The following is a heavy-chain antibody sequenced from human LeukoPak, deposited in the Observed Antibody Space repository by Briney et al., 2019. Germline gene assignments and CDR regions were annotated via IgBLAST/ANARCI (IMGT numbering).Heavy chain of an antibody. J-gene: IGHJ4*02. D-gene: IGHD7-27*01. Sequence: ASVKVSCKASGYTFSDYYMHWWRQAPGQRLEWLGWINPKSGDTNFAQNFQGRVTMTRDTSISTAYMELSSLTSDHRAVYYCARGPNTGAFDAWGQGTLVTVSS. CDR2: INPKSGDT. CDR1: GYTFSDYY. V-gene: IGHV1-2*02. CDR3: ARGPNTGAFDA.